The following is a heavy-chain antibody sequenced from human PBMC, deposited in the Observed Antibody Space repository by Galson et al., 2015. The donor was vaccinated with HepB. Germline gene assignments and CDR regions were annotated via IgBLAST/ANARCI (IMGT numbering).Heavy chain of an antibody. D-gene: IGHD6-13*01. J-gene: IGHJ3*02. CDR2: IYPGDSDT. CDR3: ARQSSSWLLGDAFDI. CDR1: GYSFTSYW. V-gene: IGHV5-51*01. Sequence: QSGAEVKKPGESLKISCKGSGYSFTSYWIGWVRQMPGKGLEWMGIIYPGDSDTRYSPSFQGQVTISADKSISTAYLQWSSLKASDTAMYYCARQSSSWLLGDAFDIWGQGTMVTVSS.